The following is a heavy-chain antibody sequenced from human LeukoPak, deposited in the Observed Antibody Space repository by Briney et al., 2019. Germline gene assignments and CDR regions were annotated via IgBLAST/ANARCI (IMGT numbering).Heavy chain of an antibody. D-gene: IGHD3-22*01. Sequence: GGSLRLSCAASGFTFISYSMNWVRQAPGKGLEWVSSISSSSSYIYYADSVKGRFTISRDNAKNSLYLQMNSLRAEDTAVYYCARRDSSGYYYYYSLDYWGQGTLVTVSS. CDR1: GFTFISYS. V-gene: IGHV3-21*01. CDR2: ISSSSSYI. J-gene: IGHJ4*02. CDR3: ARRDSSGYYYYYSLDY.